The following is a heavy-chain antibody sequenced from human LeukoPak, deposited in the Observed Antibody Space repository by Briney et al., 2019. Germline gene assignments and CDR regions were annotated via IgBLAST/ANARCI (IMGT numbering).Heavy chain of an antibody. D-gene: IGHD6-19*01. J-gene: IGHJ5*02. CDR3: AKQRQLLYTSGWYWFDP. CDR1: DDSISDYY. CDR2: IFYSGST. V-gene: IGHV4-39*07. Sequence: PSETLSLTCTVSDDSISDYYRGWIRQPPGKGLEWIGGIFYSGSTYYNPSLKSRLTISVDTSKNQFSLKLNSVTAADTAVYYCAKQRQLLYTSGWYWFDPWGQGTLVTVSS.